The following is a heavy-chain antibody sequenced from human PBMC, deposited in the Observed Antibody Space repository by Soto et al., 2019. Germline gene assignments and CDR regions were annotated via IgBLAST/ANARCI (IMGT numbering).Heavy chain of an antibody. CDR2: MNPGSGDT. D-gene: IGHD5-18*01. CDR1: GYTFTNND. CDR3: ARMESFGSLDWFDT. J-gene: IGHJ5*02. Sequence: QVQLVQSGAEVKKPGASVKVSCKASGYTFTNNDVTWVRQATGQGLEWMGWMNPGSGDTGYAKKFQGRVTMTRDTSIATAYMELTGLTSKDTAIYYCARMESFGSLDWFDTWGQGTVVNVAS. V-gene: IGHV1-8*01.